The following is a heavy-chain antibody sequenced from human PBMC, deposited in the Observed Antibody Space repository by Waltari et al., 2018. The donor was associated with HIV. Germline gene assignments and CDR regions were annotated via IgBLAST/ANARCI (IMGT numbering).Heavy chain of an antibody. CDR2: INPNSGGT. CDR3: ARDRARTTDYYYYGMDV. J-gene: IGHJ6*02. V-gene: IGHV1-2*02. D-gene: IGHD1-7*01. CDR1: GYTFTGYY. Sequence: QVQLVQSGAEVKKPGASVKVSCKASGYTFTGYYMHWVRQAPGQGLEWMGWINPNSGGTNYAQKFQGRVPRTRDTSISTAYMELSRLRSDDTAVYYCARDRARTTDYYYYGMDVWGQGTTVTVSS.